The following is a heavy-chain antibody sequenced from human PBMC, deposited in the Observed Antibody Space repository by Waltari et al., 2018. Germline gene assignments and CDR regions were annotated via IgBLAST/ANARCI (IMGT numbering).Heavy chain of an antibody. D-gene: IGHD2-15*01. CDR3: ARGYCSGGSCHYDY. CDR2: ISDDGSNK. Sequence: QVQLVESGGGVVQPGRSLRLSCAASGFTFSSYAMHWVRQAPGKGLEWVAVISDDGSNKYYADSVKGRFTISRDNSKNTLYLQMNSLRAEDTAVYYCARGYCSGGSCHYDYWGQGTLVTVSS. V-gene: IGHV3-30-3*01. CDR1: GFTFSSYA. J-gene: IGHJ4*02.